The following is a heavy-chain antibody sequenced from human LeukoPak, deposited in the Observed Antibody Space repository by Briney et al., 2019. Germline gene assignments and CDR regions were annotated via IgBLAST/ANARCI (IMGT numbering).Heavy chain of an antibody. CDR2: INPNSGGT. CDR3: ARAYDSSGYYYAY. J-gene: IGHJ4*02. Sequence: ASVKVSCKASGYTFTGYYMHWVRQAPGQGLEWMGRINPNSGGTNYAQKFQGRVTMTRDTSISTAYMELSRLRSDDTAVYYCARAYDSSGYYYAYWGQETLVTVSS. CDR1: GYTFTGYY. V-gene: IGHV1-2*06. D-gene: IGHD3-22*01.